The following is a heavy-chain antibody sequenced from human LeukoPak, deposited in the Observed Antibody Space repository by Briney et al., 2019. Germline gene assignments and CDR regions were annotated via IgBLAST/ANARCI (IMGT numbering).Heavy chain of an antibody. CDR2: IYYSGST. J-gene: IGHJ4*02. CDR1: GGSISSSSYY. CDR3: ARSPGRQWLVLSY. V-gene: IGHV4-39*07. Sequence: SETLSLTCTVSGGSISSSSYYWGWIRQPPGKGLEWIGSIYYSGSTYYNPSLKSRVTISVDTSKNQFSLKLSSVTAADTAVYYCARSPGRQWLVLSYWGQGTLAPSPQ. D-gene: IGHD6-19*01.